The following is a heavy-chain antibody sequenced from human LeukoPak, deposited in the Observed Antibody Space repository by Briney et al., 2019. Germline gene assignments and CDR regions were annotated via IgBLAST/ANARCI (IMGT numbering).Heavy chain of an antibody. CDR2: IYYSGST. J-gene: IGHJ4*02. CDR1: GGTISSYY. Sequence: SETLSLTCTVSGGTISSYYWSWIRQPPGKGLEWIGYIYYSGSTNYNPSLKSRVTISVDTPKNQFSLKLSSVTAADTAVYYCARDDTAMVGGFDYWGQGTLVTVSS. D-gene: IGHD5-18*01. V-gene: IGHV4-59*01. CDR3: ARDDTAMVGGFDY.